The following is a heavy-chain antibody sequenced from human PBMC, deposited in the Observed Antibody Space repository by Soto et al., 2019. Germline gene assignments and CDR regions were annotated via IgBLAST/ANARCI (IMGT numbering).Heavy chain of an antibody. Sequence: EVQLLESGGGLVQPGGSLRLSCAVSGFTFSDSAMSWVRQAPGKGLEWVSGISGSGDGTYYADSVQGRFTIFRDNSKNMLSLQMNSLRAEDTAVYYCAKHVAGTSPRYWLDYWGQGSRVTVSS. V-gene: IGHV3-23*01. CDR2: ISGSGDGT. CDR3: AKHVAGTSPRYWLDY. D-gene: IGHD6-19*01. CDR1: GFTFSDSA. J-gene: IGHJ4*02.